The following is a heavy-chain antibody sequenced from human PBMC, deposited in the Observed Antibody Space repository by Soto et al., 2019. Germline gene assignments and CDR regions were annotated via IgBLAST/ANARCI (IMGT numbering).Heavy chain of an antibody. D-gene: IGHD5-12*01. Sequence: GVSLRLSCAASGFTFSDYYMSWTRQAPGKGLEWVSYISSSSSYTNYADSVKGRFTISRDNAKNSLYLQMNSLRAEDTAVYYCARAQGDYDSGRMIYFDYWRQGTLDTVSS. CDR2: ISSSSSYT. CDR3: ARAQGDYDSGRMIYFDY. J-gene: IGHJ4*02. CDR1: GFTFSDYY. V-gene: IGHV3-11*06.